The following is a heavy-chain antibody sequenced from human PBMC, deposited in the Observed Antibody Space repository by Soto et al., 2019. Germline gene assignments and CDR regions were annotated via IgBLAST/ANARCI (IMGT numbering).Heavy chain of an antibody. V-gene: IGHV4-34*01. Sequence: SETLSLTCAVYGGSFSGYYWSWIRQPPGKGLEWIGEINHSGSTNYNPSLKSRVTISVDTSKNQFSLKLSSVTAADTAVYYCARDYGSGSYYSWGQGXLVTVYS. CDR3: ARDYGSGSYYS. J-gene: IGHJ5*02. CDR2: INHSGST. D-gene: IGHD3-10*01. CDR1: GGSFSGYY.